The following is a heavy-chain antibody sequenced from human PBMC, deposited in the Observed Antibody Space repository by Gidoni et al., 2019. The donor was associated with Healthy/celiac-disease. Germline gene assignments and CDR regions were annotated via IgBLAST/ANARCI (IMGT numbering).Heavy chain of an antibody. V-gene: IGHV4-30-4*01. CDR1: GGSINSGDNY. D-gene: IGHD2-21*01. Sequence: QVQLQESCPGLVKASETLSLTCTVPGGSINSGDNYWNWIRQPPGKGLEWIGCIHHSGSTHYNPSLKSRVSILVDTSKNQFSLKLTSVTAADTAVYYCARGLLWNWGQGTLVTVSS. CDR3: ARGLLWN. J-gene: IGHJ4*02. CDR2: IHHSGST.